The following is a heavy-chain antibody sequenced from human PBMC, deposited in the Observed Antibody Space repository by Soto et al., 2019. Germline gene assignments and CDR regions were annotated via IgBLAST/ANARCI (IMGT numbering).Heavy chain of an antibody. D-gene: IGHD6-13*01. V-gene: IGHV4-59*01. CDR1: GGSIISYF. CDR2: VYYTGTT. CDR3: ARDLAAVPRAFDY. Sequence: QVRLQESGQGLLKLSGTLSPPGTVPGGSIISYFYTWCRQPPGKGLEWIGSVYYTGTTDYNPSLKSRVTISVDTSKTQFSLNLRSVTAADTAVYYCARDLAAVPRAFDYWGRGTLVTVSS. J-gene: IGHJ4*02.